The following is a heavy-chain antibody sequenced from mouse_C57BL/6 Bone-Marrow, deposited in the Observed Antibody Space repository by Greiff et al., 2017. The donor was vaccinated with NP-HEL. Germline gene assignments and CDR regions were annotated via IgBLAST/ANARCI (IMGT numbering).Heavy chain of an antibody. CDR3: ARTYYSNYAFSY. D-gene: IGHD2-5*01. CDR2: INPYNGGT. J-gene: IGHJ3*01. Sequence: VQLQQSGPVLVKPGASVKMSCKASGYTFTDYYMNWVKQSHGKSLEWIGVINPYNGGTSYNQKFKGKATLTVDKSSSTAYMELNSLTSEDSAVYYCARTYYSNYAFSYWGQGTLVTVSA. CDR1: GYTFTDYY. V-gene: IGHV1-19*01.